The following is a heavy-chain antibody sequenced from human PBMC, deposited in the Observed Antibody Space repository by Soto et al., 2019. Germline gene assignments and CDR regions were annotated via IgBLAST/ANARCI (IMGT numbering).Heavy chain of an antibody. V-gene: IGHV1-46*01. D-gene: IGHD2-2*01. Sequence: AAGYTFTSYYMHWVRQAPGQGLEWMGIINPSGGSTSYAQKFQGRVTMTRDTSTSTVYMELSSLRSEDTAVYYCARDRGIVVVPAAYYYYYGMDVWGQGTTVTVSS. CDR2: INPSGGST. CDR1: GYTFTSYY. J-gene: IGHJ6*02. CDR3: ARDRGIVVVPAAYYYYYGMDV.